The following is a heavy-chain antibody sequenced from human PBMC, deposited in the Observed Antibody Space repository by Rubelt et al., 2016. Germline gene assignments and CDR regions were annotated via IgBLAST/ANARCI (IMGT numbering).Heavy chain of an antibody. D-gene: IGHD3-10*01. CDR1: GGSFSGYY. CDR2: INHSGST. J-gene: IGHJ6*02. Sequence: QVQLQQWGAGLLKPSETLSLTCAVYGGSFSGYYWSWIRQPPGKGLEWIGEINHSGSTNYNPSLKSRVTISVDTAKNQFSLKLSSVTAADTAVYYCARVRGGRYYYYYGMDVWGQGTTVTVSS. V-gene: IGHV4-34*01. CDR3: ARVRGGRYYYYYGMDV.